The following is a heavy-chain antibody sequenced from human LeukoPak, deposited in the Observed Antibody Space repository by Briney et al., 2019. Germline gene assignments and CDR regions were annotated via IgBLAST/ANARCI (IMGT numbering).Heavy chain of an antibody. J-gene: IGHJ4*02. CDR2: IGTAGDT. D-gene: IGHD2-21*01. CDR3: ARGAYVGDYFDY. V-gene: IGHV3-13*01. Sequence: GGSLRLSCAASGFTFSSYDMHWVRQATGKGLEWVSAIGTAGDTYYPGSVKGRFTISRENAKNSLYLQMNSLRAEDTAVYYCARGAYVGDYFDYWGQGTLVTVSS. CDR1: GFTFSSYD.